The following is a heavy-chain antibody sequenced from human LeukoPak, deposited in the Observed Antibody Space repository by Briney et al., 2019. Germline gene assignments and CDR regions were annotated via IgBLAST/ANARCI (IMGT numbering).Heavy chain of an antibody. CDR1: GFTFSDYY. Sequence: SLRLSCAASGFTFSDYYMSWIRQAPGKGLGWVSYISSSGSTIYYADSVKGRFTISRDNAKNSLYLQMNSLRAEDTAVYYCARDRVGYCSSTSCYNYYYGMDVWGQGTTVTVSS. J-gene: IGHJ6*02. CDR2: ISSSGSTI. CDR3: ARDRVGYCSSTSCYNYYYGMDV. D-gene: IGHD2-2*01. V-gene: IGHV3-11*01.